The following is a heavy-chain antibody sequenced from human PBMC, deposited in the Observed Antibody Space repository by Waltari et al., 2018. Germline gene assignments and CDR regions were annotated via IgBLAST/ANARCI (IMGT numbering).Heavy chain of an antibody. CDR1: GYTFTSYA. J-gene: IGHJ6*02. D-gene: IGHD5-18*01. CDR2: NNAGNGNT. V-gene: IGHV1-3*01. Sequence: QVQLVQSGAEVKKPGASVKVSCKASGYTFTSYAMHWVPRAPGHRLEWMGWNNAGNGNTKYSQKFQGRVTITRDTSASTAYMELSSLRSEDTAVYYCARVGYSYGTPYYYYGMDVWGQGTTVTVSS. CDR3: ARVGYSYGTPYYYYGMDV.